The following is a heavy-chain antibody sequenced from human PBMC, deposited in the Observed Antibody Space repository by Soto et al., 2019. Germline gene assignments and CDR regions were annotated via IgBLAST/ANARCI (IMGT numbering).Heavy chain of an antibody. J-gene: IGHJ5*02. Sequence: QLQLQESGPGLVNTSETLSLTCTVPGGSVSSRSYYWGWIRQPPGKGLEWIGSIYYSGSTYYNPYLESQVTCTVDTSKNQFSLKVSSVTGGDTAVYYSARLWWGTVIWFYPWGQGTLVTVSS. CDR2: IYYSGST. CDR1: GGSVSSRSYY. D-gene: IGHD2-21*01. CDR3: ARLWWGTVIWFYP. V-gene: IGHV4-39*01.